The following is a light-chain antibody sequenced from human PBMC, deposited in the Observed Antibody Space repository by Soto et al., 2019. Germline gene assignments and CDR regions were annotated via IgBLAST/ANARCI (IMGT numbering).Light chain of an antibody. V-gene: IGKV1-12*01. J-gene: IGKJ4*01. CDR2: TAS. CDR1: QGIGRF. CDR3: QEANTFPRT. Sequence: DIQMNPSPSSVSASVGDRVTITCRASQGIGRFLAWYQQKPGKAPNLLIHTASSLQSGGPSRFSGSGSGTGFTLPTSSLQPEDFAAYCCQEANTFPRTFGGWTKVEI.